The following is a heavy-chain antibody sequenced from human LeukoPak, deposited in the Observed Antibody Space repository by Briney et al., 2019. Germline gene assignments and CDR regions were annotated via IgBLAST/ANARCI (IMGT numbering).Heavy chain of an antibody. CDR1: GGSISSGGYS. V-gene: IGHV4-30-2*01. CDR2: IYHSGST. CDR3: ARLYSGSYDY. D-gene: IGHD1-26*01. Sequence: SQTLSLTCAVSGGSISSGGYSWSWIRQPPGKGLEWIGYIYHSGSTNYNPSLKSRVIISVDTSKNQFSLKLSSVTAADTAVYYCARLYSGSYDYWGQGTLVTVSS. J-gene: IGHJ4*02.